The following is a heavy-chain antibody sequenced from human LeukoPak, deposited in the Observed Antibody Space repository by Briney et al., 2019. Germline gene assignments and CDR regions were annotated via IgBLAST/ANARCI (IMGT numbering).Heavy chain of an antibody. J-gene: IGHJ4*02. CDR2: INLNSGGT. D-gene: IGHD6-19*01. V-gene: IGHV1-2*02. CDR1: GYTFTVYS. Sequence: ASVRVSSVHSGYTFTVYSMHCVPQAPGQGGGWRGWINLNSGGTNYAQKLQGRVTMTRDTSINTAYTERSRLRSDDTAVYYCARDPPRIVVSGSGDYWGQGALGTVSS. CDR3: ARDPPRIVVSGSGDY.